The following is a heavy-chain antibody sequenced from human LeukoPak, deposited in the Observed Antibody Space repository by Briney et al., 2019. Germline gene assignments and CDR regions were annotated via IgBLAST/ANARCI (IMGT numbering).Heavy chain of an antibody. V-gene: IGHV3-23*01. J-gene: IGHJ4*02. D-gene: IGHD6-6*01. CDR3: AREGGYSSSDYYFDY. Sequence: SGGSLRLSCAASGFTFSSYAMSWARQAPGKGLEWVSAVSGRGYSTYYADSVKGRFTISRDNAKNSLYLQMNSLRAEDTAVYYCAREGGYSSSDYYFDYWGQGTLVTVSS. CDR2: VSGRGYST. CDR1: GFTFSSYA.